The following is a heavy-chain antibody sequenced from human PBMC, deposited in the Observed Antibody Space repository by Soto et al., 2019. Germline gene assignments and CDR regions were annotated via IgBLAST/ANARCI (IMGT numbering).Heavy chain of an antibody. V-gene: IGHV3-23*01. CDR1: GFTFNTYP. CDR3: AKGVLSFHYGMEV. J-gene: IGHJ6*01. CDR2: ISSTAGKTS. Sequence: EVKLLQSGGGVVPPGGSLRLSCATSGFTFNTYPMTWVRQAPGKGLEWVSSISSTAGKTSSYADSVKGRFAISRDFSDNTVYLQMDNLRVDDTAVYFCAKGVLSFHYGMEVW. D-gene: IGHD3-10*01.